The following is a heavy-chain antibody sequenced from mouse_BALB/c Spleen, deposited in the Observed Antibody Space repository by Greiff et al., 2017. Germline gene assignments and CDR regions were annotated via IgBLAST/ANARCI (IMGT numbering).Heavy chain of an antibody. D-gene: IGHD1-1*01. J-gene: IGHJ3*01. CDR2: ISNGGGST. Sequence: EVKLMESGGGLVQPGGSLKLSCAASGFTFSSYTMSWVRQTPAKRLEWVAYISNGGGSTYYPDTVKGRFTISRDNAKNTLYLQMSSLKSEDTAMYYCARHEGPYYYGSSYDWFAYWGQGTLVTVAA. CDR1: GFTFSSYT. V-gene: IGHV5-12-2*01. CDR3: ARHEGPYYYGSSYDWFAY.